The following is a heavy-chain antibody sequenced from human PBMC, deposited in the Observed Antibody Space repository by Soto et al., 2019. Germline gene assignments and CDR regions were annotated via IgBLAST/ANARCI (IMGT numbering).Heavy chain of an antibody. CDR3: ARGRYCLTGRCFPNWFDS. CDR2: IYKSTTT. D-gene: IGHD2-15*01. J-gene: IGHJ5*01. CDR1: GDSISTVDYF. V-gene: IGHV4-30-4*01. Sequence: SETLSLTCSVSGDSISTVDYFWAWIRQPPGQALEYIGYIYKSTTTYYNPSFESRVAISLDTSKSQFSLNVTSVTAADTAVYFCARGRYCLTGRCFPNWFDSWGQGTLVTVPQ.